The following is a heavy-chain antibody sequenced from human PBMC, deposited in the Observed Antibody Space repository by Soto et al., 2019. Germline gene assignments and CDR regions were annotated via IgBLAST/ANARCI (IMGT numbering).Heavy chain of an antibody. CDR1: GFTFSSYG. V-gene: IGHV3-33*01. CDR2: IWYDGYNK. Sequence: AGGSLRLSCAASGFTFSSYGMHWVRQSPGKGLEWVAVIWYDGYNKYYGDSVRGRFTVSRDDSKNTLYLQMNSLRAEGTAVYYCARAPWYFPLDHWGQGTLVTVSS. J-gene: IGHJ4*02. CDR3: ARAPWYFPLDH. D-gene: IGHD2-15*01.